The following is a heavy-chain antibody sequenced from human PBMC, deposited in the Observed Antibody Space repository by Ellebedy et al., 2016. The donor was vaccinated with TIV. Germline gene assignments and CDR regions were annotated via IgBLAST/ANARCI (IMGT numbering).Heavy chain of an antibody. V-gene: IGHV2-5*02. D-gene: IGHD6-13*01. CDR1: GFSLVTSGVG. Sequence: SGPTLVKPTQTLTLTCTFSGFSLVTSGVGVGWLRQPPGKALEWLAFAYWDDDNRYNPFLRSRLTVTKDTSKSQVVLTLTNMDPVDTATYFCAHRGLDSSSWYPVYWGQGTPVTVSS. CDR3: AHRGLDSSSWYPVY. J-gene: IGHJ4*02. CDR2: AYWDDDN.